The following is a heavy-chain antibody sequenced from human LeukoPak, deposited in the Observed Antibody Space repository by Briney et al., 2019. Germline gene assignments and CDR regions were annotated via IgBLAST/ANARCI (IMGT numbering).Heavy chain of an antibody. CDR1: GFTFDDYA. V-gene: IGHV3-9*01. D-gene: IGHD6-13*01. CDR3: AKDSSSWSRGSWFDP. CDR2: ISWNSGSI. Sequence: GGSLRLSCAASGFTFDDYAMHWVRQAPGKGLEWVSGISWNSGSIGYADSVKGRFTISRDNAKNSLYLQMNSLRAEDTALYYCAKDSSSWSRGSWFDPWGQGTLVTVSS. J-gene: IGHJ5*02.